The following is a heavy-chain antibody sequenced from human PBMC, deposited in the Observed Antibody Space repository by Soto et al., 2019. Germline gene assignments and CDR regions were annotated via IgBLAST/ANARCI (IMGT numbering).Heavy chain of an antibody. Sequence: PGGSLRLSCAASAFTFSGSAIHWVRQASGKGLEWVGRIRGKSNNYATAYAASVKGRFTISRDDSKNTAYLQMNSLKTEDTAVYFCTGISVDCWGQGTLVTVSS. CDR3: TGISVDC. CDR2: IRGKSNNYAT. J-gene: IGHJ4*02. D-gene: IGHD1-26*01. V-gene: IGHV3-73*01. CDR1: AFTFSGSA.